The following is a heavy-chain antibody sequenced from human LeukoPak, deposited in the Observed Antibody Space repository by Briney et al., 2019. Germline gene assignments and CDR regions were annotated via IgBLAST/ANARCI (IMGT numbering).Heavy chain of an antibody. Sequence: SETLSLTCAVSGFSLSSGYYWGWIRPPPGKGLEWIGNVYHSGSTYYNPSLKSRVTISVNTSRNQLYLKLNSVTAADTAVYYCARLDSGYDRDIWGQGTLVTVSS. CDR2: VYHSGST. J-gene: IGHJ4*02. D-gene: IGHD5-12*01. CDR1: GFSLSSGYY. CDR3: ARLDSGYDRDI. V-gene: IGHV4-38-2*01.